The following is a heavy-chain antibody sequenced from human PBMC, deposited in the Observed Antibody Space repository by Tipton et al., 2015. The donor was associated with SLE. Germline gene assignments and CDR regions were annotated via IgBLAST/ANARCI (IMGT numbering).Heavy chain of an antibody. CDR3: ARSSGRYSDDAFDV. CDR1: GFSFDDHA. Sequence: GSLRLSCAASGFSFDDHAMTWVRQAPGKGLEWVSDIYWNGGGISYADSLKGRFTISRDNAKNSLYLQMNSLRVDDTALYYCARSSGRYSDDAFDVWGQGTMVTVSS. J-gene: IGHJ3*01. D-gene: IGHD1-26*01. CDR2: IYWNGGGI. V-gene: IGHV3-20*04.